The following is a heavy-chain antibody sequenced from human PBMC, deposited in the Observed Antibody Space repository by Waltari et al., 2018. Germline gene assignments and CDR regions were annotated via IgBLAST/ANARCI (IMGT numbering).Heavy chain of an antibody. Sequence: EVQLVETGGGLIQPGGSLRLSCAASGFSVTSNYMNWVRQAPGKGLEWVSVIYSGDNTFYADSVKGRFTISRDDSKNIVYLQMNNLRAEDTAVYYCAKEQWDGAAVAGHFDYWGQGKLVIVSS. CDR2: IYSGDNT. D-gene: IGHD6-19*01. CDR3: AKEQWDGAAVAGHFDY. J-gene: IGHJ4*02. V-gene: IGHV3-53*02. CDR1: GFSVTSNY.